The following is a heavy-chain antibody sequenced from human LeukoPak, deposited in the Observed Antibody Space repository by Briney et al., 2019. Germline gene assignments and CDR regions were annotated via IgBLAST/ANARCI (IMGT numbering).Heavy chain of an antibody. CDR1: GFTFSSYA. D-gene: IGHD3-22*01. CDR2: ISWNSGSI. V-gene: IGHV3-23*01. J-gene: IGHJ4*02. CDR3: AKGARGGDDYYDSSGYLG. Sequence: PGGSLRLSCAASGFTFSSYAMSWVRQAPGKGLEWVSGISWNSGSIGYADSVKGRFTISRDNSKNTLYLQMNSLRAEDTAVYYCAKGARGGDDYYDSSGYLGWGQGTLVTVSS.